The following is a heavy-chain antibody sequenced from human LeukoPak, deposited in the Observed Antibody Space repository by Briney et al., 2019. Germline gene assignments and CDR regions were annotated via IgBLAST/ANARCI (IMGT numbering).Heavy chain of an antibody. CDR3: AHRGGNFQLDY. J-gene: IGHJ4*02. D-gene: IGHD1-7*01. CDR1: GFSLRTSGVG. Sequence: ESGPTLVNPTQTLTLTCTFSGFSLRTSGVGVGWIRQPPGKALEWLALIYWDNDKRYSPSLKSRLTITKDTSKNQVVLTMTNMDLVDTATYYCAHRGGNFQLDYWGQGTLVTVSS. V-gene: IGHV2-5*02. CDR2: IYWDNDK.